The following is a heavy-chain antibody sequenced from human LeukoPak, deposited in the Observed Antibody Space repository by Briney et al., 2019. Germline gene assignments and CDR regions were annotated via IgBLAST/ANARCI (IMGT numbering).Heavy chain of an antibody. CDR2: INPNSGGT. CDR3: ARDGITMNVGWFDP. J-gene: IGHJ5*02. CDR1: GYTFTGYY. Sequence: GASVKVSCKASGYTFTGYYMHWVRQAPGQGLEWMGWINPNSGGTNYAQKFQGRVTMTRDTSISTAYMELSRLRSDDTAVYYCARDGITMNVGWFDPWGQGTLVTVSS. D-gene: IGHD3-22*01. V-gene: IGHV1-2*02.